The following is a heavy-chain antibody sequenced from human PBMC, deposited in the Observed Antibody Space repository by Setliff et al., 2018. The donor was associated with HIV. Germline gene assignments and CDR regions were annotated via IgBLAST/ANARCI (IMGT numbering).Heavy chain of an antibody. D-gene: IGHD3-10*02. CDR1: GGSINSGGYY. V-gene: IGHV4-31*03. CDR2: IFYSGST. Sequence: PSETLSLTCTVSGGSINSGGYYWSWNRQHPGKGLEWIVYIFYSGSTYYNPSLESRLTLSVDTSENQFFLKLKSVTAADTAVYYCGKSLMFFNWFDSWGQGTLVTVSS. J-gene: IGHJ5*01. CDR3: GKSLMFFNWFDS.